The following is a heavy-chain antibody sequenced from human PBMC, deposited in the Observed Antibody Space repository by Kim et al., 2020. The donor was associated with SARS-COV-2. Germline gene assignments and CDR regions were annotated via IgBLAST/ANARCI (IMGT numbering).Heavy chain of an antibody. J-gene: IGHJ6*02. CDR1: GFTFSSYA. D-gene: IGHD2-15*01. Sequence: GGSLRLSCAASGFTFSSYAMSWVRQAPGKGLEWVSAISGCGGSTYYADSVKGRFTISRDNSKNTLYLQMNSLRAEDTAVYYCAKTRDCSGGSCYPYYYYYGMDVWGQGTTVTVSS. CDR2: ISGCGGST. CDR3: AKTRDCSGGSCYPYYYYYGMDV. V-gene: IGHV3-23*01.